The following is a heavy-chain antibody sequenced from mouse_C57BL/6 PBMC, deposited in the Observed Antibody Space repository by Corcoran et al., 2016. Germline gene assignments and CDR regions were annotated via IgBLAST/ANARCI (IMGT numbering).Heavy chain of an antibody. CDR1: GYTFTDYY. CDR2: INPYNGGT. D-gene: IGHD1-1*01. CDR3: ARSRDYYALDS. Sequence: EVQLQQSGPVLVKPGASVKMSCKASGYTFTDYYMNWVMQSHGKSLEWIGVINPYNGGTSYNQKFKCKATLTVDKASRTAYMELNSRASEDAAAYYGARSRDYYALDSWAPGIALTVS. J-gene: IGHJ2*01. V-gene: IGHV1-19*01.